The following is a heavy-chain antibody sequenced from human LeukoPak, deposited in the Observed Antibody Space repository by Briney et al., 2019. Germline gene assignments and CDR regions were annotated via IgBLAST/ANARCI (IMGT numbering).Heavy chain of an antibody. V-gene: IGHV3-53*01. CDR2: IYSGGST. Sequence: PGGSLRLSCAASGLTVSSNYMSWVRQAPGKGLEWVSVIYSGGSTYYADSVKGRFTISRDNSKNTLYLQMNSLRAEDTAVYYCAKEGEMATIDYWGQGTLVTVSS. CDR3: AKEGEMATIDY. CDR1: GLTVSSNY. D-gene: IGHD5-24*01. J-gene: IGHJ4*02.